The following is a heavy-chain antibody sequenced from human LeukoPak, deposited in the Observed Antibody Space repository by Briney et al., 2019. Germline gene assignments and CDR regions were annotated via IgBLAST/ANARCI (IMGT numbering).Heavy chain of an antibody. V-gene: IGHV4-59*01. D-gene: IGHD5-18*01. CDR3: ARCAYSYGTFDY. CDR1: GGSISSYY. Sequence: PSETLSLTCTVSGGSISSYYWSWIRQPPGKGLEWIGYIYYSGSTNYNPSLKSRVTISVDTSKNRFSLQLSSVTAADTAVYYCARCAYSYGTFDYWGQGTLVTVSS. CDR2: IYYSGST. J-gene: IGHJ4*02.